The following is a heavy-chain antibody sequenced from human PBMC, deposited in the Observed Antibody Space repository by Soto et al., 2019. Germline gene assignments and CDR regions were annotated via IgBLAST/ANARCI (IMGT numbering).Heavy chain of an antibody. V-gene: IGHV3-11*01. Sequence: GGSLRLSCAASGFTFSDYYMSWIRQAPGKGLEWVSYISSSGSTIYYADSVKGRFTISRDNAKNSLDLQMNSLRAEDTAVYYCTRTGATVTTRARYYYYGMDVWGQGTTVTVSS. CDR1: GFTFSDYY. D-gene: IGHD4-17*01. CDR2: ISSSGSTI. J-gene: IGHJ6*02. CDR3: TRTGATVTTRARYYYYGMDV.